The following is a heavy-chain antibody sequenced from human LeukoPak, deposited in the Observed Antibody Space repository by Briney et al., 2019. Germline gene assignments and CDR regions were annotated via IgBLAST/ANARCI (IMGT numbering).Heavy chain of an antibody. CDR3: ARGRPHGNDY. J-gene: IGHJ4*02. Sequence: GGSLRLSCAASGFAFNTYWMHWVRQAPGTGLVWVSRIASDGSSTTYADSVKGRFSISRDNAKNTLYLQMNSLRVEDTAVYYCARGRPHGNDYWGQGTLVTVSS. CDR2: IASDGSST. CDR1: GFAFNTYW. D-gene: IGHD4-23*01. V-gene: IGHV3-74*01.